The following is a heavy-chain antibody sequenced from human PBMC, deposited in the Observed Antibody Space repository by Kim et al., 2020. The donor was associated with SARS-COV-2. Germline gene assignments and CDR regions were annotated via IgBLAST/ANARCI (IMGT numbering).Heavy chain of an antibody. D-gene: IGHD2-21*01. CDR3: ARDAPYCGGDCYWGFDP. Sequence: SETLSLTCTVSGGSISSYYWSWIRQPPGKGLEWIGYIYYSGSTNYNPSLKSRVTISVDTSKNQFSLKLSSVTAADTAVYYCARDAPYCGGDCYWGFDPWGQGTLVTVSS. J-gene: IGHJ5*02. CDR1: GGSISSYY. CDR2: IYYSGST. V-gene: IGHV4-59*01.